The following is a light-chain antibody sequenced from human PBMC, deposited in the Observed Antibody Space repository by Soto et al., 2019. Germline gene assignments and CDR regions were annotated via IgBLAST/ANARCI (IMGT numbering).Light chain of an antibody. CDR3: HQYNSYSLLP. V-gene: IGKV1-5*01. CDR2: DAS. Sequence: DIQMTQSPSTLSASVGDRVTITCRASQSISSWLAWYQQKPGKAPKLLIYDASSLESGVPSRFSGSGSGTEFTLTISRLQPDDFATYYCHQYNSYSLLPFGGGTKVEI. CDR1: QSISSW. J-gene: IGKJ4*01.